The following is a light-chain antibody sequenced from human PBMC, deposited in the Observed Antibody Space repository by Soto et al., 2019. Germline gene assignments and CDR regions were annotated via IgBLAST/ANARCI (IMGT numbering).Light chain of an antibody. J-gene: IGKJ4*01. CDR3: QQSDIAPLT. Sequence: DIQMTQSPSCLSASVGDRVTIACQTSQSVTYLNWYQQTPGKAPKLLIFDVSGLHSGVTSRFSGSGSGTNFTLTISSLQREDFSTYFCQQSDIAPLTCGGGTKVEIK. V-gene: IGKV1-39*01. CDR1: QSVTY. CDR2: DVS.